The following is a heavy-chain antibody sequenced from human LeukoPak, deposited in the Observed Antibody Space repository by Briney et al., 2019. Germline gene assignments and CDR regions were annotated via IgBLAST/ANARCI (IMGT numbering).Heavy chain of an antibody. CDR2: ISSSSSYI. CDR3: ARIMVRGVIIPPYFDY. D-gene: IGHD3-10*01. CDR1: GFTFSSYS. V-gene: IGHV3-21*01. Sequence: GGSLRLSCAASGFTFSSYSMNWVRQAPGKGLEWVSSISSSSSYIYYADSVKGRFTISRDNAKNSLYLQMNSLRAEDTAVYYCARIMVRGVIIPPYFDYWGQGTLVTVPS. J-gene: IGHJ4*02.